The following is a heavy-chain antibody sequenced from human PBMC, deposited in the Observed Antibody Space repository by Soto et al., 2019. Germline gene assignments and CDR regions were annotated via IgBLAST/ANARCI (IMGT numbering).Heavy chain of an antibody. CDR2: ISGSGGST. J-gene: IGHJ6*02. CDR1: GFTFSSYA. CDR3: AKAVVVTAYNYYYYYGMDV. Sequence: GGSLRLSCAASGFTFSSYAMSWVRQAPGKGLEWVSAISGSGGSTYYADYVKGRFTISRDNSKNTLYLQMNSLRAEDKAVYYCAKAVVVTAYNYYYYYGMDVWGQGTTVTVSS. V-gene: IGHV3-23*01. D-gene: IGHD2-21*02.